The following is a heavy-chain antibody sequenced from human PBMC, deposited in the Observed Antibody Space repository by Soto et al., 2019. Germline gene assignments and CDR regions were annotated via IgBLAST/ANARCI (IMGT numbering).Heavy chain of an antibody. CDR2: FDPEDGET. D-gene: IGHD6-13*01. Sequence: GASVKVSCKVSGYTLNELSMHWVRQAPGKGLEWMGGFDPEDGETIYAQKFQGRVTMTEDTSTDTAYMELSSLRSEDTAVYYCATDRRIAAAGLDAFDIWGQGTMVTV. V-gene: IGHV1-24*01. CDR1: GYTLNELS. J-gene: IGHJ3*02. CDR3: ATDRRIAAAGLDAFDI.